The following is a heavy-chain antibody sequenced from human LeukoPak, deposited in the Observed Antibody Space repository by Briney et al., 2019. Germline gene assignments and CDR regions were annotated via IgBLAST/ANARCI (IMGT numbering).Heavy chain of an antibody. D-gene: IGHD3-9*01. V-gene: IGHV3-23*01. CDR3: AKEGAPFYDILTGHNYLDY. Sequence: GGSLRLSCAASGFTFSTYAMSWVRQAPGKGLEWVSAISGSGVTTYYADSVKGRFTISRDNSKSTLYLQMNSLRAEDTAVYYCAKEGAPFYDILTGHNYLDYWGQGTLVTVSS. CDR2: ISGSGVTT. CDR1: GFTFSTYA. J-gene: IGHJ4*02.